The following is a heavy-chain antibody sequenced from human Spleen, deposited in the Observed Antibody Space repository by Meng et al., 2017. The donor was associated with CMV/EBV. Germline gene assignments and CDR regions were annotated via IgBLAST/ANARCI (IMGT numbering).Heavy chain of an antibody. Sequence: LSCETSGFTFSDYYMSWIRQAPGKGLEWISYITKNSDRIHYADSVKGRFTISRDNAKNSVYLQMNSLRAEDTAVYYCAGELQYRFDHWAQGTLVTVSS. D-gene: IGHD2-2*01. CDR2: ITKNSDRI. CDR1: GFTFSDYY. J-gene: IGHJ4*02. CDR3: AGELQYRFDH. V-gene: IGHV3-11*01.